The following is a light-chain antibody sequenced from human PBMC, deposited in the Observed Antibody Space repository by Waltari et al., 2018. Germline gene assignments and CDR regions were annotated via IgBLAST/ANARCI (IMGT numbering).Light chain of an antibody. CDR2: ANE. CDR3: QSYDNNLRAWV. V-gene: IGLV1-40*01. Sequence: YQQFPGTAPKGLSYANENRPSGIPDRFSASKSGTSASLTITGLQTEDEADYYCQSYDNNLRAWVFGGGTKVTVL. J-gene: IGLJ3*02.